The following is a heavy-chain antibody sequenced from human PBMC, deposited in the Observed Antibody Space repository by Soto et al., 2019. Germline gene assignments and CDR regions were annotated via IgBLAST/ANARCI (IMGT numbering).Heavy chain of an antibody. V-gene: IGHV4-30-4*01. CDR3: ARGRYCLTGRCFPNWFDS. CDR2: IYKSATT. J-gene: IGHJ5*01. D-gene: IGHD7-27*01. CDR1: GDSISNLDYF. Sequence: SETLSLTCSVSGDSISNLDYFWAWIRQPPGQALEYIGYIYKSATTYYNPSFESRVAISVDTSKSQFSLNVTSVTAADTAVYFCARGRYCLTGRCFPNWFDSWAQGALVTVSS.